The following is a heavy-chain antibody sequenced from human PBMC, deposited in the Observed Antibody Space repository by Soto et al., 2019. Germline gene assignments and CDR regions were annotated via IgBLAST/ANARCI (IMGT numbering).Heavy chain of an antibody. CDR2: IYHSGRT. V-gene: IGHV4-38-2*02. D-gene: IGHD2-15*01. CDR1: GYSISSGYY. Sequence: SQTLSLTCAVSGYSISSGYYWGWIRQPSGKGLEWIGSIYHSGRTYYNASLKSRVTISVDTSKNQFSLKLSSVTAADTAVYYCARDYAPLMGSGGSVGEDGMDVWGQGTPVT. CDR3: ARDYAPLMGSGGSVGEDGMDV. J-gene: IGHJ6*02.